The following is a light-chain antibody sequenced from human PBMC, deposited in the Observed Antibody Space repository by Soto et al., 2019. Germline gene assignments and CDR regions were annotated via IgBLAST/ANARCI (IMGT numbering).Light chain of an antibody. Sequence: DIQMTQSPSSLSASVGDRVTIACPSSHDVSRNLNWFQQKPGEAPKLLIYDAYNLERGVPSRFSGSGSETDFTLTSSSLQPEDVATYYCQQYNSMLSFGGGTEVEIK. CDR3: QQYNSMLS. CDR2: DAY. CDR1: HDVSRN. J-gene: IGKJ4*01. V-gene: IGKV1-33*01.